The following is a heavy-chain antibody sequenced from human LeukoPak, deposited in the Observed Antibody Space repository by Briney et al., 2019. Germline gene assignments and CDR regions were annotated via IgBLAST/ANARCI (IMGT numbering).Heavy chain of an antibody. J-gene: IGHJ4*02. D-gene: IGHD1-26*01. V-gene: IGHV3-30*02. CDR1: GFIFSSYG. Sequence: GGSLRLSCAASGFIFSSYGMHWVRQAPGKGLEWVAFIRYDGSNKFYADSVKGRFTISRDNSKNTLYLQMNSLRAEDTAVYYCAKRWIVGATSYFDYWGQGTLVTVSS. CDR3: AKRWIVGATSYFDY. CDR2: IRYDGSNK.